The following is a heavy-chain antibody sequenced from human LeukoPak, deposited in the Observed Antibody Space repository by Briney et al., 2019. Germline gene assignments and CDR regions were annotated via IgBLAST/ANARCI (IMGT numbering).Heavy chain of an antibody. V-gene: IGHV1-2*06. CDR3: ARAIRGSGYSLLFDY. CDR1: GYTFTGYY. J-gene: IGHJ4*02. CDR2: INPNSGGT. D-gene: IGHD3-22*01. Sequence: ASVKVSCKASGYTFTGYYMHWMLQAPGQGLEWMGRINPNSGGTNYAQKFQGRVTMTRDTSISTAYMELSRLRSDDTAVYYCARAIRGSGYSLLFDYWGQGTLVTVSS.